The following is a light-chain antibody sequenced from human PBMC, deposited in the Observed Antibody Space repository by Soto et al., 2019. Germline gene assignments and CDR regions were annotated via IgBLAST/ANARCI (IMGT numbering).Light chain of an antibody. V-gene: IGKV3-15*01. Sequence: EIGMTQSPATLSVSPGDRATLSCRASQSVNTNLAWYQQKPGQAPRLLIYGASTRATGIPASFSGSGSGTEFTLPLSSLPSEDFAVYYCQQYNNWPRTFGQGTKVEIK. CDR3: QQYNNWPRT. CDR2: GAS. CDR1: QSVNTN. J-gene: IGKJ1*01.